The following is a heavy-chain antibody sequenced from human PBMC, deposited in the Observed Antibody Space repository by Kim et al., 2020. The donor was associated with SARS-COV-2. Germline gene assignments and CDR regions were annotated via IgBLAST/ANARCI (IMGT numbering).Heavy chain of an antibody. CDR2: IIPEGRST. CDR3: ATGLTPGHN. V-gene: IGHV3-74*01. Sequence: GGSLRLSCAASGFTFSEYWMHWVRQDPGKGLVWVSRIIPEGRSTSYADSVKGRVTISRDNAKNSLYLQMNSLRAEDTAVYYCATGLTPGHNWGEGTLVTVCS. J-gene: IGHJ4*02. CDR1: GFTFSEYW.